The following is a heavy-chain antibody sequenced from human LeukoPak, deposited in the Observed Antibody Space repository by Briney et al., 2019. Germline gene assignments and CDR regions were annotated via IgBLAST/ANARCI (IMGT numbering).Heavy chain of an antibody. CDR3: AREREHIVVVTATLHDAFDM. Sequence: GESLKISCKGSGYSFTSYWIGWVRRMPGKGLEWMGIIYPGDSDTRYSPSFQGQVTISADKSISTAYLQWSSLKASDTAMYYCAREREHIVVVTATLHDAFDMWGQGTMVTVSS. J-gene: IGHJ3*02. CDR1: GYSFTSYW. CDR2: IYPGDSDT. D-gene: IGHD2-21*02. V-gene: IGHV5-51*01.